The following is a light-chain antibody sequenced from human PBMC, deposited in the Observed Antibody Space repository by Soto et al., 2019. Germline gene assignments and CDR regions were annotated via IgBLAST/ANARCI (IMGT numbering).Light chain of an antibody. J-gene: IGKJ2*01. Sequence: EIVMTQSPATLSVPPGERATLSCRASQSVSSNLAWYQQKPGQAPRLLFYGASTRATGIPARFSGSGSGTEFTLTISSLQSEDFAVYYCQQYDNWPPYTFGQGTKLQIK. CDR1: QSVSSN. CDR2: GAS. CDR3: QQYDNWPPYT. V-gene: IGKV3-15*01.